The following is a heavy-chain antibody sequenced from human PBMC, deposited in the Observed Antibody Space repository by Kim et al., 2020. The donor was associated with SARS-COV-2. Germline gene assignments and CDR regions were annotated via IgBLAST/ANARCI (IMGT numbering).Heavy chain of an antibody. CDR2: ISGSGGST. CDR1: GFTFSSYA. D-gene: IGHD6-6*01. CDR3: AKAERRIAPLEQFYYDYGMDV. V-gene: IGHV3-23*01. J-gene: IGHJ6*02. Sequence: GGSLRLSCAASGFTFSSYAMTWVRQAPGKGLEWVSVISGSGGSTYYADSVKGRFTISRDNSKNTLYLQMNSLRAEDTAVYYCAKAERRIAPLEQFYYDYGMDVWGQGTTVTVSS.